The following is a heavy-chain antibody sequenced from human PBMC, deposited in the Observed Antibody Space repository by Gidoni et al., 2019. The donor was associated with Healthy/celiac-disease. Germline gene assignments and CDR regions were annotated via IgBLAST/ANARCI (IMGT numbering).Heavy chain of an antibody. CDR1: AASFSGYY. Sequence: QVQLQQWGSGLLKPSETLSLTCAVYAASFSGYYWSWIRQPPGKGLEWIGEINHSGSTNYNPSLKSRVTISVDTSKNQFSLKLSSVTAAGTAVYYCARGTLGWLRRLFDYWGQGTLVTVSS. CDR3: ARGTLGWLRRLFDY. D-gene: IGHD5-12*01. V-gene: IGHV4-34*01. J-gene: IGHJ4*02. CDR2: INHSGST.